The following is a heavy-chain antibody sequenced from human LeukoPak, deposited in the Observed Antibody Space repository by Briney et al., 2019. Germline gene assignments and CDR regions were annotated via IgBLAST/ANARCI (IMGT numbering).Heavy chain of an antibody. V-gene: IGHV4-4*02. J-gene: IGHJ4*02. CDR1: GGSISSSNW. Sequence: SETLFLTCAVSGGSISSSNWWSWVRQPPGKGLEWIGEIYHSGSTNYNPSLRSRVTISVDKSKNQFSLKLSSVTAADTAVYYCARAASDCSSTSCYDEGIDYWGQGTLVTVSS. CDR2: IYHSGST. D-gene: IGHD2-2*01. CDR3: ARAASDCSSTSCYDEGIDY.